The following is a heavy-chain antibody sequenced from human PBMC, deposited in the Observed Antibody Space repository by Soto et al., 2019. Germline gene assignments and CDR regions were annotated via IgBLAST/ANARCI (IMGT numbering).Heavy chain of an antibody. D-gene: IGHD6-19*01. CDR1: XG. V-gene: IGHV1-18*01. Sequence: XGISWVRQAPGQGLEWMGWISAYNGNINYAQKLQGRVTMISYTSTSTVNKEQRSLSSYDTAVYYCARDRAVTGADYWGQGTLVTVSS. CDR2: ISAYNGNI. J-gene: IGHJ4*02. CDR3: ARDRAVTGADY.